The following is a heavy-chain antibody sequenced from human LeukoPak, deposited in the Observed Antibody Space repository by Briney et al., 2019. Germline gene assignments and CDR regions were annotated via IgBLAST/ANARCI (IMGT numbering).Heavy chain of an antibody. D-gene: IGHD4-23*01. V-gene: IGHV3-7*03. Sequence: PGGSLRLSCAASGFTFSSYWMSWVRQAPGKGPEWVANIKQDGSEKYYVDSVKGRFTISRDNAKNSLYLQMNSLRAEDTAVYYCVTKELRWYYFDYWGQGTLVTVSS. CDR3: VTKELRWYYFDY. CDR2: IKQDGSEK. CDR1: GFTFSSYW. J-gene: IGHJ4*02.